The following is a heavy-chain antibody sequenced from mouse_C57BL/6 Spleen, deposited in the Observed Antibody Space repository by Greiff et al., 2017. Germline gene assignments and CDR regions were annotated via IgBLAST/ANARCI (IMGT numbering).Heavy chain of an antibody. Sequence: QVQLKQPGAELVKPGASVKLSCKASGYTFTSYWMQWVKQRPGQGLEWIGEINPSDSYTNYNQKFKGKATLTVDTSSSTAYMPLSSLTSEDSAVYYGARWVDLRGYAMEYWGQGTSVTVAS. J-gene: IGHJ4*01. CDR1: GYTFTSYW. D-gene: IGHD1-1*02. V-gene: IGHV1-50*01. CDR3: ARWVDLRGYAMEY. CDR2: INPSDSYT.